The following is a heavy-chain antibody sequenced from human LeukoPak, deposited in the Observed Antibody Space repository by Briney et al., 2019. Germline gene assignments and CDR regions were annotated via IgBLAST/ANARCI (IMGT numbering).Heavy chain of an antibody. V-gene: IGHV3-21*01. D-gene: IGHD2-21*02. CDR3: ARGPRDDAFDI. Sequence: GGSLRLSCAASGFTFSSYSMNWVRQASGKGLEWVSSISSSSSYIYYADSVKGRFTISRDNAKNSLYLQMNSLRAEDTAVYYCARGPRDDAFDIWGQGTMVTVSS. J-gene: IGHJ3*02. CDR1: GFTFSSYS. CDR2: ISSSSSYI.